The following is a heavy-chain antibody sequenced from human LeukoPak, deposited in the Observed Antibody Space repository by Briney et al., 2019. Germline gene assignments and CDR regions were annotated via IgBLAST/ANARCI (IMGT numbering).Heavy chain of an antibody. CDR1: GGSFSGYY. CDR2: INHSGST. D-gene: IGHD4-17*01. V-gene: IGHV4-34*01. J-gene: IGHJ4*02. Sequence: SETLSLTCAVYGGSFSGYYWSWIRQPPGKGLEWIGEINHSGSTNYNPSLKSRVTISVDTSKNQFSLKLSSVTAADTAVYFCARMTTGHDYWGQGIQVTVSS. CDR3: ARMTTGHDY.